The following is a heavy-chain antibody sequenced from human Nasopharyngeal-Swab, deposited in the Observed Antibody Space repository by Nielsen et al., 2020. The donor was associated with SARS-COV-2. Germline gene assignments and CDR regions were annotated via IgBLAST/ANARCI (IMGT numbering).Heavy chain of an antibody. V-gene: IGHV3-23*01. CDR2: ISGSGGST. D-gene: IGHD3-16*01. J-gene: IGHJ6*03. CDR1: GFTFSSYA. CDR3: AKEATLGGVGDYYYMDV. Sequence: ESLKISCAASGFTFSSYAMSWVRQAPGKGLEWVSAISGSGGSTYYADSVKGRFTISRDNSKNTLYLQMNSLRADDTAVYYCAKEATLGGVGDYYYMDVWGKETTVTVSS.